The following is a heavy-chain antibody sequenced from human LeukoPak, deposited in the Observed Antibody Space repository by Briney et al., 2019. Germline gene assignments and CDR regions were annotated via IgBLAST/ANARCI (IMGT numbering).Heavy chain of an antibody. D-gene: IGHD5-18*01. CDR3: ARDTRGYSYAFDY. CDR1: VGTFSSYA. CDR2: IIPIFGTA. V-gene: IGHV1-69*05. Sequence: SVKVSCKASVGTFSSYAISWVRQAPGQGLEWRGGIIPIFGTANYAQKYQGRVTITTDESTSTAYMELSSLRSEDTAVYYCARDTRGYSYAFDYWGQGTLVTVSS. J-gene: IGHJ4*02.